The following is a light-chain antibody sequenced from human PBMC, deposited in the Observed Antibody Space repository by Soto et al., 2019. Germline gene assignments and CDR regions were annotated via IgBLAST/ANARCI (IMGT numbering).Light chain of an antibody. CDR1: QSVSTSY. CDR2: GAS. Sequence: EIVLTQSPGTPSLSPGERAPLSCRASQSVSTSYLAWYQQKPGQAPRLLVYGASSRATGIPDRFSGSGSGTDFTLTISRLEPEDFAVYYCQQYGSSRTFGQGTKVDIK. J-gene: IGKJ1*01. V-gene: IGKV3-20*01. CDR3: QQYGSSRT.